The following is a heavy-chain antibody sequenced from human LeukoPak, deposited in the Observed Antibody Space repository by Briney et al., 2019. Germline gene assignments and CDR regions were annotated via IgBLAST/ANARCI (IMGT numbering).Heavy chain of an antibody. D-gene: IGHD6-19*01. CDR2: ISSSSSYI. Sequence: GGSLRLSRAASGFTFSSYSMNWVRQAPGKGLEWVSSISSSSSYIYYADSVKGRFTISRDNAKNSLYLQMNSLRAEDTAVYYCAREDPYSSCWKYYNCGMDVWTQGPTVTVSS. J-gene: IGHJ6*02. CDR3: AREDPYSSCWKYYNCGMDV. V-gene: IGHV3-21*01. CDR1: GFTFSSYS.